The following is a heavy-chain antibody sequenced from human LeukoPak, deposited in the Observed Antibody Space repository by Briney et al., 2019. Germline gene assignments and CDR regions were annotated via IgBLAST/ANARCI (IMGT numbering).Heavy chain of an antibody. Sequence: GGSLRLSCAASGFTFSDYYMSWIRQAPGKGLEWVSAISGSGGSTYYADSVKGRFTISRDNSKNTLYLQMSSLRAEDTAVYYCAKDGGYCSSTSCSGGDFDYWGQGTLVTVSS. CDR3: AKDGGYCSSTSCSGGDFDY. CDR2: ISGSGGST. V-gene: IGHV3-23*01. CDR1: GFTFSDYY. J-gene: IGHJ4*02. D-gene: IGHD2-2*01.